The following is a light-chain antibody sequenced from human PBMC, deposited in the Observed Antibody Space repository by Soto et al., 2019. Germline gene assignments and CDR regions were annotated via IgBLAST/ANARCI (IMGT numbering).Light chain of an antibody. V-gene: IGLV2-23*02. CDR1: SSDVGNYNL. J-gene: IGLJ1*01. Sequence: QSVLTQPASVSGSPGQSITISCTGTSSDVGNYNLVSWYQKHPGKAPKLMIYGVSKRPSGVSNRFSGSKSGNTASLTISGLQAEDEADYYCCSYAGSSTFPYVFGTGTKVTVL. CDR3: CSYAGSSTFPYV. CDR2: GVS.